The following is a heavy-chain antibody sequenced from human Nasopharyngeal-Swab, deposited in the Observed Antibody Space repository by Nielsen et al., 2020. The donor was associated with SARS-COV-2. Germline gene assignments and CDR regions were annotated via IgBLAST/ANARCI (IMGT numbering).Heavy chain of an antibody. CDR1: GYRFTSYW. J-gene: IGHJ4*02. Sequence: GGSLRLSCQGSGYRFTSYWIGWVRQLPGKGLEWMGIIYPVDSDTRYSPSFQGQFTISADKSISTAYLQWSSLKASDTAMYYCARHGSGWFDYWGQGTLVTVSS. CDR3: ARHGSGWFDY. CDR2: IYPVDSDT. V-gene: IGHV5-51*01. D-gene: IGHD6-19*01.